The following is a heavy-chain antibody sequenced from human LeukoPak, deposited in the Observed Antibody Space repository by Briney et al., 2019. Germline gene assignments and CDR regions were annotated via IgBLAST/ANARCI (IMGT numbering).Heavy chain of an antibody. D-gene: IGHD2-2*01. CDR2: ISADGNII. V-gene: IGHV3-11*04. J-gene: IGHJ4*02. CDR3: ARFPAVVVPAAYYFDY. CDR1: GFTFRNYY. Sequence: PGGSLRLSCEASGFTFRNYYISWFRQAPGKGLEWVSWISADGNIIRYADSVKGRFIISRDNAKNSLYLQMNSLRAEDTAVYYCARFPAVVVPAAYYFDYWGQGTLVTVSS.